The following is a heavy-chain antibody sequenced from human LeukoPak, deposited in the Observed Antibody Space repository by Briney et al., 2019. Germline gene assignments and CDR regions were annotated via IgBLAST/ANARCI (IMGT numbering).Heavy chain of an antibody. D-gene: IGHD4-11*01. V-gene: IGHV5-51*01. J-gene: IGHJ4*02. CDR3: ARPNEKGDYINYDY. CDR1: RYSFTNYW. Sequence: GESLKISCKGSRYSFTNYWIGWVRQMPGKGLEWMGTIYPSDSDTRYSPSFQGQVTISADKSISTAYLQWSSLKASDTAMYYCARPNEKGDYINYDYWGQGTLVTVSS. CDR2: IYPSDSDT.